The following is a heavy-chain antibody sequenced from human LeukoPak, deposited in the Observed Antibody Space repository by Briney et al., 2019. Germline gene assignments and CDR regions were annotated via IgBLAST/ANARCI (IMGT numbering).Heavy chain of an antibody. Sequence: GGSLRLSCAASGFTFTSYSMNWVRQAPGKGLEWFSSISSTTGYMYYADSVRGRFTISRDNSKNALYLQMNSLRAEDTAVYYCARASWFGELRNFDCWGQGTLVTVSS. J-gene: IGHJ4*02. CDR1: GFTFTSYS. CDR3: ARASWFGELRNFDC. D-gene: IGHD3-10*01. V-gene: IGHV3-21*01. CDR2: ISSTTGYM.